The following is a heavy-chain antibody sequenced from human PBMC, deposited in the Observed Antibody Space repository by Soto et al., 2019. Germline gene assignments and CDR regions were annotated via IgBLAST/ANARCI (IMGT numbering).Heavy chain of an antibody. D-gene: IGHD3-22*01. CDR3: ARGVGWLVNAFDI. J-gene: IGHJ3*02. Sequence: LXLSGAASGVSVNSNYMSWVRQAPGKGPEWVSVIYSGGDTYYADSVRGRFTVSRVNSKNTLFLQMNSLRAEDTAVYYCARGVGWLVNAFDIWGQGTMVTVSS. CDR1: GVSVNSNY. CDR2: IYSGGDT. V-gene: IGHV3-53*01.